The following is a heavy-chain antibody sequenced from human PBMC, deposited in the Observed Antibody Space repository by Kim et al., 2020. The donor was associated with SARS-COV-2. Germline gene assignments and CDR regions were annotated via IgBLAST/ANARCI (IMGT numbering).Heavy chain of an antibody. CDR1: GFTFSSYS. CDR3: ARDRYCGGDCYSGPDWFDP. D-gene: IGHD2-21*02. Sequence: GGSLRLSCAASGFTFSSYSMNWVRQAPGKGLEWVSYISSSSSTIYYAESVKGRLTISRDNAKNSLYLQMNSLRDEDTAVYYCARDRYCGGDCYSGPDWFDPWGQGTLVTVSS. CDR2: ISSSSSTI. V-gene: IGHV3-48*02. J-gene: IGHJ5*02.